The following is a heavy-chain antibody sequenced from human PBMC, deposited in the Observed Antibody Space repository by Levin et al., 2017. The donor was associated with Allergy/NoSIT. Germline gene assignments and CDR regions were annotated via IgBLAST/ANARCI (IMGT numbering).Heavy chain of an antibody. CDR1: GFTFSNAW. D-gene: IGHD3-3*01. CDR2: IKSKTDGGTT. V-gene: IGHV3-15*01. Sequence: GGSLRLSCAASGFTFSNAWMSWVRQAPGKGLEWVGRIKSKTDGGTTDYAAPVKGRFTISRDDSKNTLYLQMNSLKTEDTAVYYCTATHYYDFWSGYKTPFDYWGQGTLVTVSS. J-gene: IGHJ4*02. CDR3: TATHYYDFWSGYKTPFDY.